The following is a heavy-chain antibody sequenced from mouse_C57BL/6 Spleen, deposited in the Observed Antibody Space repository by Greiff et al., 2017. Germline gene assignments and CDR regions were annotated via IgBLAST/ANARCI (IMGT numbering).Heavy chain of an antibody. CDR1: GYTFTSYW. Sequence: QVQLQQPGTELVKPGASVKLSCKASGYTFTSYWMHWVKQRPGQGLEWIGNINPSNGGTNYNEKFKSKATLTVDKSSSTAYMQLSSLTYEDSAVYYCASRTLTTVVATRYFDVWGTGTTVTVSS. V-gene: IGHV1-53*01. D-gene: IGHD1-1*01. J-gene: IGHJ1*03. CDR2: INPSNGGT. CDR3: ASRTLTTVVATRYFDV.